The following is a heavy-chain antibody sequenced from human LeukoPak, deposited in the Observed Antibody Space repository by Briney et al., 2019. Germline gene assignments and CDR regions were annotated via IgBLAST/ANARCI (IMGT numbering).Heavy chain of an antibody. V-gene: IGHV1-8*01. CDR3: ARGGDYYYYMDV. CDR2: MNPNSGNT. J-gene: IGHJ6*03. Sequence: SVKVSCKASGYTFTSYDINWVRQATGQGLEWMGWMNPNSGNTGYAQKFQGRVTMTRNTSISTAYMELSSLRSEDTAVYYCARGGDYYYYMDVWGKGTTVTVSS. D-gene: IGHD4-17*01. CDR1: GYTFTSYD.